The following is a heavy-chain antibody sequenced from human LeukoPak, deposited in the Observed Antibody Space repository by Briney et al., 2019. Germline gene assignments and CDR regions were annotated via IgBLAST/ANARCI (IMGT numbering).Heavy chain of an antibody. V-gene: IGHV4-31*03. CDR1: GGSISSGGYY. Sequence: SQTLSLTCTVSGGSISSGGYYWSWIRQHPGKSLEWIGYIYYSGSTYYNPSLKSRVTISVDTSKNQFSLKLSSVTAADTAVYYCARVRGGAFDIWGQGTMVTVSS. CDR3: ARVRGGAFDI. J-gene: IGHJ3*02. CDR2: IYYSGST.